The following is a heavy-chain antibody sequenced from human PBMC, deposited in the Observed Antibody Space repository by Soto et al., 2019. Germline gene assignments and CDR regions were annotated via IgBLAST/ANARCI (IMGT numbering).Heavy chain of an antibody. CDR3: ARFYGDYYNWFDP. CDR2: IYHSWST. J-gene: IGHJ5*02. D-gene: IGHD4-17*01. Sequence: QLQLQESGSGLVKPSQTLSLTCAVSGDSISSGGYSWSWIRQPPGKGLEWIGYIYHSWSTYYNPSLKSRVTSSVDRSKNQFSLKLSSVTAADTAVYYCARFYGDYYNWFDPWGQGTLVTVAS. CDR1: GDSISSGGYS. V-gene: IGHV4-30-2*01.